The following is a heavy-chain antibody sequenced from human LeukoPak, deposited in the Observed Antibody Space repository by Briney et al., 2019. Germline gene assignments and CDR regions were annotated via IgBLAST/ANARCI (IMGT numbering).Heavy chain of an antibody. V-gene: IGHV4-31*03. CDR3: ARDRRYSFDSSGYQSPTGYYMDV. Sequence: SQTLSLTCTVSGGSISSGGYYWSWIRQHPGKGLEWIGYIYYSGSTSYNPSLKSRVTISVDTSKNQFSLKLSSVTAADTAVYYCARDRRYSFDSSGYQSPTGYYMDVWGKGTTVTVS. D-gene: IGHD3-22*01. J-gene: IGHJ6*03. CDR2: IYYSGST. CDR1: GGSISSGGYY.